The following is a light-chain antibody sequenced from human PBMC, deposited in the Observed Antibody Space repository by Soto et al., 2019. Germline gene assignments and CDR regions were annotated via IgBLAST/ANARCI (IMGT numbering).Light chain of an antibody. V-gene: IGLV2-14*01. CDR2: DVS. CDR3: SSYTSSSTYV. Sequence: QSVLTQPASVSASPGQSITISCTGTSSDVGGYNYVSWYQQHPGKAPKVLIYDVSNRPSGVSNRLSGSKSGNTAFLIIFWLQAEDESESYCSSYTSSSTYVFGTGTKLTFL. CDR1: SSDVGGYNY. J-gene: IGLJ1*01.